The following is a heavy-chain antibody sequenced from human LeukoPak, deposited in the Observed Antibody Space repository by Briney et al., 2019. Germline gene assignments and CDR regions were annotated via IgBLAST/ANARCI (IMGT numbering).Heavy chain of an antibody. Sequence: GGSLRLSCAASGFTFRSYAMSWVRQAPGKGLEWVSAISGSGGSTYYADSVKGRFTISRDNSKNMLYLQVSSLRVEDTAVYYCAKDVDCSGGSCYRGNWFDPWGQGTLVTVSS. CDR1: GFTFRSYA. CDR2: ISGSGGST. J-gene: IGHJ5*02. V-gene: IGHV3-23*01. CDR3: AKDVDCSGGSCYRGNWFDP. D-gene: IGHD2-15*01.